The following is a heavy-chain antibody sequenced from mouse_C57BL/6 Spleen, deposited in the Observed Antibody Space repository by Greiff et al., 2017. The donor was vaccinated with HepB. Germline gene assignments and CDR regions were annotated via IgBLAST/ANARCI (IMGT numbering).Heavy chain of an antibody. CDR3: ARNSPYYYAMDY. CDR2: IYPGSGST. V-gene: IGHV1-55*01. CDR1: GYTFTSYW. J-gene: IGHJ4*01. Sequence: QVQLQQSGAELVKPGASVKMSCKASGYTFTSYWITWVKQRPGQGLEWIGDIYPGSGSTNYNEKFKSKATLTVDTSSSTAYMQLSSLTSEDSAVYYCARNSPYYYAMDYWGQGTSVTVSS.